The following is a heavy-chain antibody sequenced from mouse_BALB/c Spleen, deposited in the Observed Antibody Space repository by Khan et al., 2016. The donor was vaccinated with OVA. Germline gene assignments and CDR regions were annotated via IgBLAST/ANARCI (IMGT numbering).Heavy chain of an antibody. J-gene: IGHJ4*01. V-gene: IGHV9-3-1*01. D-gene: IGHD2-10*01. CDR2: INPYTGEP. CDR3: ARPPYFSYVLVY. Sequence: QIQLVQSGPELKKPGETVKISCKASGYTFTNDGMNWVKQAPGKGLKWMGWINPYTGEPTYADDFKGRFAFSLETSASTAYLQINNLKNEDTATYFCARPPYFSYVLVYWGQGTSVTVSS. CDR1: GYTFTNDG.